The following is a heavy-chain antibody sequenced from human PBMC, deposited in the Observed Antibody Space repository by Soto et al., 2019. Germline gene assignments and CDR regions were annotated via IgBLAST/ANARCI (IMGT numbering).Heavy chain of an antibody. CDR1: GFTFSSYG. CDR3: AKGMSDYDYVWGTPP. D-gene: IGHD3-16*01. Sequence: GGPLRLSCSATGFTFSSYGMSWVRQAPGKGLEWVAVISYDGNNKYYAYSVKGRFTISRDNSKNTLYLQMNSLRAEDTAVYYCAKGMSDYDYVWGTPPWGQGTLVTVSS. CDR2: ISYDGNNK. V-gene: IGHV3-30*18. J-gene: IGHJ5*02.